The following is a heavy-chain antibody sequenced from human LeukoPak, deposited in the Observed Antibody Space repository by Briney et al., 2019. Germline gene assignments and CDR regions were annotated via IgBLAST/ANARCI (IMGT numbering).Heavy chain of an antibody. Sequence: PSETLSLTCTVSGGSFSSYYWSWIRQPPGKGLEWIGYIYYSGSTYYNPSLKSRVTISVDTSKNQFSLKLSSVTAADTAVYYCARMVRGVRSDYFDYWGQGTLVTVSS. CDR3: ARMVRGVRSDYFDY. CDR1: GGSFSSYY. V-gene: IGHV4-59*06. D-gene: IGHD3-10*01. J-gene: IGHJ4*02. CDR2: IYYSGST.